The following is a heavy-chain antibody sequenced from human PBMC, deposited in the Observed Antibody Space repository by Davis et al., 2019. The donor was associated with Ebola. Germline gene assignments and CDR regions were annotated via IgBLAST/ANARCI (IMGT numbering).Heavy chain of an antibody. Sequence: SWIRQPPGKALEWLALIYWDDDKRYSPSLKSRLTITKDTSKNQVVLTMTNMDPVDTATYNCAHSGEYQLPSRRYYFDYWGQGTLVTVSS. V-gene: IGHV2-5*08. D-gene: IGHD2-2*01. CDR2: IYWDDDK. J-gene: IGHJ4*02. CDR3: AHSGEYQLPSRRYYFDY.